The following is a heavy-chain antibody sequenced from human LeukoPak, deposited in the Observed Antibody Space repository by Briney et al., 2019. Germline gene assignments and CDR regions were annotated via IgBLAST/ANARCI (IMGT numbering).Heavy chain of an antibody. CDR3: ARRKYSSSWYFFDT. Sequence: PSETLSLTCTVSGGSISSGGYFWSWIRQHPGKGLEWIGYMHNSANADYNPSLKSRVTISVDTSKNQISLKVNSVTAADTAVYYCARRKYSSSWYFFDTWGQGNLVTVSS. D-gene: IGHD6-13*01. CDR2: MHNSANA. CDR1: GGSISSGGYF. J-gene: IGHJ5*02. V-gene: IGHV4-31*03.